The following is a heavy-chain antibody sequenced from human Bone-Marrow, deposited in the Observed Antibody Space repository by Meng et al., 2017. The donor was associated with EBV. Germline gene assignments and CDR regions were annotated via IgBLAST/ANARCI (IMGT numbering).Heavy chain of an antibody. V-gene: IGHV4-39*07. Sequence: QVQLQESGPGLVKPSEXLSLTCNVSGASISTSSSYWGWIRQPPGKGLEWIGSMYYTGGTYYNPSLNSRVTISLETAKNQFSLRLTSVTAADTALYYCATGEGGGDHHWFDTWGQGALVTVSS. D-gene: IGHD2-21*02. CDR2: MYYTGGT. J-gene: IGHJ5*02. CDR1: GASISTSSSY. CDR3: ATGEGGGDHHWFDT.